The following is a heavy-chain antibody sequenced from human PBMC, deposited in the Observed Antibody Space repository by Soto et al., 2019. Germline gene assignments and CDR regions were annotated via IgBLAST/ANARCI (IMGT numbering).Heavy chain of an antibody. CDR2: MNPNSGNT. Sequence: GASVKVSCKASGYTFTSYDINWVRQATGQGLEWMGWMNPNSGNTGYAQKFQGRVTMTRNTSISTAYMELSSLRSEDTAVYYCARGGFSTSSTFGYYSRVRDVWGKGPPVPAPQ. J-gene: IGHJ6*04. CDR1: GYTFTSYD. D-gene: IGHD6-6*01. V-gene: IGHV1-8*01. CDR3: ARGGFSTSSTFGYYSRVRDV.